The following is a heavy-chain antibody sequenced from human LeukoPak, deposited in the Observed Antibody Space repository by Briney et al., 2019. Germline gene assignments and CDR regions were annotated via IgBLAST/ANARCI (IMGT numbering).Heavy chain of an antibody. CDR3: ARDAITMVRGVKDAFDI. J-gene: IGHJ3*02. D-gene: IGHD3-10*01. CDR2: IIPIFGTA. Sequence: ASVKVSCKASGGTFISYAISWVRQAPGQGLEWMGGIIPIFGTANYAQKFQGRVTITADESTSTAYMELSSLRSEDTAVYYCARDAITMVRGVKDAFDIWGQGTMVTVSS. V-gene: IGHV1-69*13. CDR1: GGTFISYA.